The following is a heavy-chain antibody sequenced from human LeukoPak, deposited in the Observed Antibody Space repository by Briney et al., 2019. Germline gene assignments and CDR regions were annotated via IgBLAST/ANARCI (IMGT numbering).Heavy chain of an antibody. CDR2: ISSSSSTI. Sequence: GRSLRLSCAASGFTFSSYSMNWVRQAPGKGLEWVSYISSSSSTIYYADSVKGRFTISRDNAKNSLYLQMNSLRDEDTAVYYCAREAVYYDSSGYNPNYYFDYWGQGTLVTVSS. CDR1: GFTFSSYS. J-gene: IGHJ4*02. D-gene: IGHD3-22*01. V-gene: IGHV3-48*02. CDR3: AREAVYYDSSGYNPNYYFDY.